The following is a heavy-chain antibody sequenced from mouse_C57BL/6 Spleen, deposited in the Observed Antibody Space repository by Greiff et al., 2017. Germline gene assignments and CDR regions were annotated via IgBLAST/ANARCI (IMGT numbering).Heavy chain of an antibody. J-gene: IGHJ4*01. CDR3: ARHGYGSSYAMDY. CDR2: IWSDGST. Sequence: QVQLKESGPGLVAPSQSLSITCTVSGFSLPSYGVHWVRQPPGKGLEWLVVIWSDGSTTYNSALKSRLSISKDNSKSQVFLKMNSLQTDDTAMYYCARHGYGSSYAMDYWGQGTSVTVAS. V-gene: IGHV2-6-1*01. CDR1: GFSLPSYG. D-gene: IGHD1-1*01.